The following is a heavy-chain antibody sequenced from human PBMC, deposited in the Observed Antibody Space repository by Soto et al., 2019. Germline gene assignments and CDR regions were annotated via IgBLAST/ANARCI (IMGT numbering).Heavy chain of an antibody. CDR1: GGTFSNYA. D-gene: IGHD1-26*01. Sequence: SVKVSCKASGGTFSNYAINWVRQAPGQGLEWMGGIIPLFGTPNYAQKFQGRVTFTAHKSTSTAYMELRSLRSDDTAVYYCARGWETVGTTTPFAYWGQGTLVSV. CDR2: IIPLFGTP. CDR3: ARGWETVGTTTPFAY. J-gene: IGHJ4*02. V-gene: IGHV1-69*06.